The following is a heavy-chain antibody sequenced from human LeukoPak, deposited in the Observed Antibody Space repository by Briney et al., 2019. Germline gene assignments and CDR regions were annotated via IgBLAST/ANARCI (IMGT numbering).Heavy chain of an antibody. CDR3: ASRTGDPPFDY. V-gene: IGHV4-39*01. CDR1: GGSISSSSYY. Sequence: PSETLSLTCTVSGGSISSSSYYWGWIRQPPGKGLEWIGSIYYSGSTYHNPSLKSRVTISVDTSKNQFSLKLSSATAADTAVYYCASRTGDPPFDYWGQGTLVTVSS. D-gene: IGHD7-27*01. CDR2: IYYSGST. J-gene: IGHJ4*02.